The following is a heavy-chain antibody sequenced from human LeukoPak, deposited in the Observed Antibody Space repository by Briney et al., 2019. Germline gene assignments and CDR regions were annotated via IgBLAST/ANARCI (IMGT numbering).Heavy chain of an antibody. Sequence: GRSLRLSCAASGFTFSSYGMHWVRQAPGNGLEWVAVISYDGSNKYYADSVKGRFTISRDNSKNTLYLQMNSLRAEDTAVYYCAKDEGEGSSAFDPWGQGTLVTVSS. D-gene: IGHD6-6*01. V-gene: IGHV3-30*18. J-gene: IGHJ5*02. CDR2: ISYDGSNK. CDR1: GFTFSSYG. CDR3: AKDEGEGSSAFDP.